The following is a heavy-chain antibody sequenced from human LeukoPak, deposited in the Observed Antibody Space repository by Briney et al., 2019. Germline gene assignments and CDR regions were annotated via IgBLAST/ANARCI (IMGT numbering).Heavy chain of an antibody. Sequence: KISCKGSGYTFTSYYIHWVRQAPGQGLEWMGIINPSGGSTIYAQKFQGRVTMTRDMSTSTVYMELSSLRSEDTAVYHCARDGSSSGWFDPWGQGTLVTVSS. CDR3: ARDGSSSGWFDP. CDR1: GYTFTSYY. J-gene: IGHJ5*02. CDR2: INPSGGST. D-gene: IGHD6-6*01. V-gene: IGHV1-46*01.